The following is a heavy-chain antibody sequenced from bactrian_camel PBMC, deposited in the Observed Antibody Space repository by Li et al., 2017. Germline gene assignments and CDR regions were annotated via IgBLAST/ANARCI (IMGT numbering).Heavy chain of an antibody. J-gene: IGHJ7*01. CDR1: GFAFSDYP. D-gene: IGHD6*01. CDR2: INSRNVAT. V-gene: IGHV3S1*01. Sequence: HVQLVESGGGLVQPGGSLTLSYVASGFAFSDYPLTWVRQTPEKRFEWVSAINSRNVATYNDSVRGRFTISRDNAKNTLYLQLNSLKNEDTAVYYCARAADVGIWFPHTALDYWGKGTQVTVS.